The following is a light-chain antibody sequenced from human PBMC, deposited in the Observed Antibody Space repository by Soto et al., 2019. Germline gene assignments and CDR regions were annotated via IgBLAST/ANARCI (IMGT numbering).Light chain of an antibody. CDR3: QQYENWPPT. J-gene: IGKJ5*01. CDR2: GXS. Sequence: IVVTQSPAPLLPSRGERATHDXRASHYMTRTLAWYQQKPGXAPRXXXYGXSTRATGIPARLSGSGSGTEFTLTISSLQSEDFAVYYCQQYENWPPTFGQGTRLEIK. V-gene: IGKV3-15*01. CDR1: HYMTRT.